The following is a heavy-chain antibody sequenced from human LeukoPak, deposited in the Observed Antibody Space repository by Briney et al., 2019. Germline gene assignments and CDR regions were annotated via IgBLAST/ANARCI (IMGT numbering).Heavy chain of an antibody. Sequence: GGSLRLSCAASGFTFSSYSMNWVRQAPGKGLEWVSSMSSSSSYIYYADSVKGRFTISRDNAKNSLYLQMNSLRAEDTAVYYCARDLPSIAARFGLFDYWGQGTLVTVSS. D-gene: IGHD6-6*01. CDR1: GFTFSSYS. CDR3: ARDLPSIAARFGLFDY. J-gene: IGHJ4*02. V-gene: IGHV3-21*01. CDR2: MSSSSSYI.